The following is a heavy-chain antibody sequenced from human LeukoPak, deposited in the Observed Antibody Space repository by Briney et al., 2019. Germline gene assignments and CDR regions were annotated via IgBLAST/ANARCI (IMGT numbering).Heavy chain of an antibody. Sequence: SETLSLTCTVSGGSISSYYWSWIRQPPGKGLELIGYIYYSGSTNYNPSLKSRVTISVDTSKNQFSLKLSSVTAADTAVYYCATRGDYGDYLADYWGQGTLVTVSS. CDR2: IYYSGST. V-gene: IGHV4-59*01. D-gene: IGHD4-17*01. J-gene: IGHJ4*02. CDR3: ATRGDYGDYLADY. CDR1: GGSISSYY.